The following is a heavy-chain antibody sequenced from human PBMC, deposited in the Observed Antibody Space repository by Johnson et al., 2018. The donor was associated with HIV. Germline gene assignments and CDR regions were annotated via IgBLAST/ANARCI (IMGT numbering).Heavy chain of an antibody. Sequence: VQLVESGGGLVQPGGSLRLSCAASGFTFSSYAMTWVRQAPGKGLEWVSGVSGSGDKTHYVDSVKGRFTISRDNSKNTLFLQMINLRAEDTAVYYCVKVGLVGGKEGVGAFDIWGPGTMVTVSS. CDR2: VSGSGDKT. V-gene: IGHV3-23*04. CDR3: VKVGLVGGKEGVGAFDI. D-gene: IGHD1-26*01. CDR1: GFTFSSYA. J-gene: IGHJ3*02.